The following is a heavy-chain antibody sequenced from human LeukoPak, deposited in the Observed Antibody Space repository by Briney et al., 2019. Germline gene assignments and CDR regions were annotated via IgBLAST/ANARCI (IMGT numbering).Heavy chain of an antibody. Sequence: GGSLRLSCAASGFTFSTYWMSWFRQAPGKGLEWVANIKQDGSEKYYVDSVKGRFSISRDNTKNSLYLQVNSLRAEDTAVYYCARDFRGSLGYWGQGTLVTVSS. CDR2: IKQDGSEK. CDR3: ARDFRGSLGY. D-gene: IGHD1-26*01. CDR1: GFTFSTYW. V-gene: IGHV3-7*01. J-gene: IGHJ4*02.